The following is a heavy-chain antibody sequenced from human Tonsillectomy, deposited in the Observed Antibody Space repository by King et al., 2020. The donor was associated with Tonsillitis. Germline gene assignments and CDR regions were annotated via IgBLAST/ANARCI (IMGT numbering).Heavy chain of an antibody. Sequence: TLKESGPTLVKPTQTLTQTCTFSGFSLSTSGVGVGWIRQPPRKALEWLALIYWDDDKRYSPSLKSRLTITKDTSKNQVVLTMTNMDPVDTATYYCAHTRGLTTVTTFGYWGQGTLVTVSS. CDR2: IYWDDDK. D-gene: IGHD4-17*01. J-gene: IGHJ4*02. CDR1: GFSLSTSGVG. CDR3: AHTRGLTTVTTFGY. V-gene: IGHV2-5*02.